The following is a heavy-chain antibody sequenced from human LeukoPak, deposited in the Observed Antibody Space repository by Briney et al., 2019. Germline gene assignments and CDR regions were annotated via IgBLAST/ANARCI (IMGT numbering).Heavy chain of an antibody. Sequence: ASVKVSCKASGHTFTSYDINWVRQATGQGLEWMGWMNPNSGNTGYAQKFQGRVTMTRNTSISTAYMELSSLRSEDTAVYYCARGDYDYVWGSQDNWFDPWGQGTLVTVSS. D-gene: IGHD3-16*01. J-gene: IGHJ5*02. CDR2: MNPNSGNT. CDR3: ARGDYDYVWGSQDNWFDP. CDR1: GHTFTSYD. V-gene: IGHV1-8*01.